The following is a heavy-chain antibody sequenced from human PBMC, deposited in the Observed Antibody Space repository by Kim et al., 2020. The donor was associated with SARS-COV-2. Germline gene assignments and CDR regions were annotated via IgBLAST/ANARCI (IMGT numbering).Heavy chain of an antibody. CDR3: AKDRDCDDTRCPLCY. CDR2: ISGNGDTT. V-gene: IGHV3-23*01. CDR1: GFTLNSYA. J-gene: IGHJ4*02. Sequence: GGSLRLSCAASGFTLNSYAMSWVRQAPGKGLEWVSSISGNGDTTSYADSVKGRFTIFRDNAKNTLYLQMNNLRAEDTAVYYCAKDRDCDDTRCPLCYWGQGTLVTLSS. D-gene: IGHD2-2*01.